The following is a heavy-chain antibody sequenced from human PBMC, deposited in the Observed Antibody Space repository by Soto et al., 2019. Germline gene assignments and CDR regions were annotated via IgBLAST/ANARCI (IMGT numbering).Heavy chain of an antibody. CDR3: ARAGYRSFDY. Sequence: EVQLVESGGGLVQPGGSRRLSCAASGFTFRSYSMNWVRQAPGKGLEWGSYISSSGSTIYYADSVRGRFTISRDNAKNSLYLQMNSLRDEDTAVYYCARAGYRSFDYWGQGTLVTVSS. D-gene: IGHD5-12*01. CDR2: ISSSGSTI. J-gene: IGHJ4*02. V-gene: IGHV3-48*02. CDR1: GFTFRSYS.